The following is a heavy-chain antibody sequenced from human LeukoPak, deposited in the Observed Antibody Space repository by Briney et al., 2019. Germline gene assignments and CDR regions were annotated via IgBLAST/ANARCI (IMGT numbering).Heavy chain of an antibody. Sequence: GGSLRLSCAASGFTFSSYSMNWVRQAPGKGLEWVSSISSSSSYIYYADSVKGRFTISRDNAENSLYLQMNSLRAEDTAVYYCARDRGVGATPAIGMDVWGQGTTVTVSS. CDR2: ISSSSSYI. CDR3: ARDRGVGATPAIGMDV. J-gene: IGHJ6*02. CDR1: GFTFSSYS. D-gene: IGHD1-26*01. V-gene: IGHV3-21*01.